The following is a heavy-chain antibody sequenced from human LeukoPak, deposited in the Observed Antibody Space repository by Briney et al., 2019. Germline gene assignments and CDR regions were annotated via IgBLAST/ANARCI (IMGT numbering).Heavy chain of an antibody. CDR2: ISGSGGST. J-gene: IGHJ3*02. V-gene: IGHV3-23*01. Sequence: GSLRLSCAASGFTFSSYAMSWVRQAPGKGPEWVSAISGSGGSTYYADSVKGRFTISRDNSKNTLYLQMNSLRAEDTAVYYCAKGYDILTGYYTAFDIWGQGTMVTVSS. D-gene: IGHD3-9*01. CDR3: AKGYDILTGYYTAFDI. CDR1: GFTFSSYA.